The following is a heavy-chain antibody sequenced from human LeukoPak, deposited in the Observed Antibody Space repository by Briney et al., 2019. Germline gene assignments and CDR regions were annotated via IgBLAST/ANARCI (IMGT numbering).Heavy chain of an antibody. J-gene: IGHJ6*02. V-gene: IGHV4-59*01. CDR2: IYYSGST. CDR3: ARTLYIGQQPSPYYYYYGMDV. CDR1: GGSISSYY. Sequence: SETLSLTCTVSGGSISSYYWSWIRQPPGKGLEWIGYIYYSGSTNYNPSLKSRVTISVDTSKNQFSLKLSSVTAADTAVYYCARTLYIGQQPSPYYYYYGMDVWGQGTTVTVSS. D-gene: IGHD6-13*01.